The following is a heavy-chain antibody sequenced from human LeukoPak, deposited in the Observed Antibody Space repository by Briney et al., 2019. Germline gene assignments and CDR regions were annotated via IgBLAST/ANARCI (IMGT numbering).Heavy chain of an antibody. CDR2: INPNSGGT. CDR3: ARGPSGSQLDY. CDR1: GYTFNDYY. D-gene: IGHD3-10*01. V-gene: IGHV1-2*02. J-gene: IGHJ4*02. Sequence: ASVKVSCKASGYTFNDYYVHWVRQAPGQGLEWMGWINPNSGGTNYAQKFQGRVTMTTDTSISTAYMELRRLRSDDTAVYYCARGPSGSQLDYWGQGTLVTVPS.